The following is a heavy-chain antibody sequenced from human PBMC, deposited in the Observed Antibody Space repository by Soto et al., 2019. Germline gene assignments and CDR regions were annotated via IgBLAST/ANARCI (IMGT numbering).Heavy chain of an antibody. D-gene: IGHD1-20*01. CDR1: GGSFSGYY. J-gene: IGHJ4*02. Sequence: PSETLSLTCAVYGGSFSGYYWTWIRQPPGTGLEWIGEINHSGSTNYNPSLKSRVTISVDTSKNQFSLKLSSVTAADTAVYYCARGGYNWNDVTDYWGQGTLVTVSS. CDR3: ARGGYNWNDVTDY. CDR2: INHSGST. V-gene: IGHV4-34*01.